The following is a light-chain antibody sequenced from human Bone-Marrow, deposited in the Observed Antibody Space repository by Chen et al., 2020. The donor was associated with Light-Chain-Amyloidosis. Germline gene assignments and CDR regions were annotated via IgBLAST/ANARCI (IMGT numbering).Light chain of an antibody. V-gene: IGLV1-51*02. CDR2: ENN. J-gene: IGLJ3*02. CDR3: ATWDSSLTVWM. Sequence: QSVLPQPSSVSASPGQPVTISCFGRNSNIGINYVSWYQQHPGTSPKLLIYENNQRPSEIPDRFSGSKSGTSATLGVAGLQTGDEADYYCATWDSSLTVWMFGGGTKLSVL. CDR1: NSNIGINY.